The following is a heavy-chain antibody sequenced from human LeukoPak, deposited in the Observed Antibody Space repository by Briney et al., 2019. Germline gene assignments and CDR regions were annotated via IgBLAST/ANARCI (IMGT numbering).Heavy chain of an antibody. D-gene: IGHD6-13*01. Sequence: GGSLRLSCAASGFTFSDYYMTWIRQAPGKGLEWLSYISGSGSYTNYADSVKGRFTTSRDNAKNSLYLQMNSLRAEGTAVYYCARVGSIAAAGTPDYWGQGTLVTVAS. CDR3: ARVGSIAAAGTPDY. CDR2: ISGSGSYT. J-gene: IGHJ4*02. V-gene: IGHV3-11*06. CDR1: GFTFSDYY.